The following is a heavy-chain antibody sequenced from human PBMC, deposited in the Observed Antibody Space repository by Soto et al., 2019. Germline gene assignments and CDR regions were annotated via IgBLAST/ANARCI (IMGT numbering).Heavy chain of an antibody. CDR3: ARDTVAGLDY. J-gene: IGHJ4*02. V-gene: IGHV3-30-3*01. CDR2: ISYDGSNK. Sequence: QVQLVESGGGVVQPGRSLRLSCAASGFTFSSYAMHWVRQAPGKGLEWVAVISYDGSNKYYADSVKGRFTISRDNSKNTLYLQMISLRAEDTAVYYCARDTVAGLDYWGPGTLVTVSS. D-gene: IGHD6-19*01. CDR1: GFTFSSYA.